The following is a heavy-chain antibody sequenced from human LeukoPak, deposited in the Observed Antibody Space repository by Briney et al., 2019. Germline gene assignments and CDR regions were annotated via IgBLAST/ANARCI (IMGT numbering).Heavy chain of an antibody. V-gene: IGHV3-23*01. CDR3: ASETSGWYSDY. J-gene: IGHJ4*02. CDR2: ISGSGSNT. Sequence: GGSLRLSCAASGFTFSSYAMSWVRQAPGKGLEWVSTISGSGSNTYYADSVKGRFTISRDTSKKTLYLQMNSLRADDTAVYYCASETSGWYSDYWGQGALVTVSS. CDR1: GFTFSSYA. D-gene: IGHD6-19*01.